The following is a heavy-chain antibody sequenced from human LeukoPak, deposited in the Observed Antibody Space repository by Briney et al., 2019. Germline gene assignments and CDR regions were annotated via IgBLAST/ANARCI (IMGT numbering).Heavy chain of an antibody. J-gene: IGHJ5*02. CDR1: GFTFSSYW. CDR2: INSDGSST. Sequence: GGSLRLSCAASGFTFSSYWMHWVRQAPGKGLVWVSRINSDGSSTSYADSVKGRFTISRDNAKNTLYLQMNSLRAEDTAVYYCARDREAPFIWFGEFQANWFDPWGQGTLVTVSS. CDR3: ARDREAPFIWFGEFQANWFDP. D-gene: IGHD3-10*01. V-gene: IGHV3-74*01.